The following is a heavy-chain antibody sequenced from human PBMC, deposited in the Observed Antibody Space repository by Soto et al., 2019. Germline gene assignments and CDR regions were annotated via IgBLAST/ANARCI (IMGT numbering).Heavy chain of an antibody. D-gene: IGHD1-1*01. CDR3: VRHRIEVVWRGFDS. CDR1: GDSISFSNDY. Sequence: PSETLSLPCTVSGDSISFSNDYCVWILHLPLNGLQWIGGASYNGGTFYNPPLKGRVAMSVDASKKLCSLQVTAVTAADTAVYYCVRHRIEVVWRGFDSWGQGSPVNVS. CDR2: ASYNGGT. V-gene: IGHV4-39*01. J-gene: IGHJ4*02.